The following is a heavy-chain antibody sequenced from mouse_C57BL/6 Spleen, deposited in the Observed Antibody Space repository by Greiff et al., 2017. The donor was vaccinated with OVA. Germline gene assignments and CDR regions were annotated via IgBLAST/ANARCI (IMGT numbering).Heavy chain of an antibody. J-gene: IGHJ4*01. V-gene: IGHV1-5*01. D-gene: IGHD4-1*01. Sequence: EVQLQQSGTVLARPGASVKMFCKTSGYTFTSYWMQWVKQRPGQGLGWKGAIYPGNSDTSYNQKFKGKAKLTAVTSASTAYMELSSLTNEDSAVYYCTRGLGVAMDYWGQGTSVTVSS. CDR3: TRGLGVAMDY. CDR1: GYTFTSYW. CDR2: IYPGNSDT.